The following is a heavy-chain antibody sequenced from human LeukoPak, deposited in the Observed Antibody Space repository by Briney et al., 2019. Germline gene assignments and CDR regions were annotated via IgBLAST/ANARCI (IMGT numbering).Heavy chain of an antibody. V-gene: IGHV4-30-4*08. CDR1: GGSISSSAYH. CDR3: VRRYFYDSGGYYYYFDY. D-gene: IGHD3-22*01. Sequence: PSQTLSLTCSVSGGSISSSAYHWSWFRQHPGKGLEWIGYIYYTGRTYYNPSLKSRVTISVDTSKNQFSLKLSSVTAADTAVYYCVRRYFYDSGGYYYYFDYWGQGTLVTVSS. J-gene: IGHJ4*02. CDR2: IYYTGRT.